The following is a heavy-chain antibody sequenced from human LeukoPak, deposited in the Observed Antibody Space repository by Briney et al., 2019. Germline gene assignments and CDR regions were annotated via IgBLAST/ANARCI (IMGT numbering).Heavy chain of an antibody. Sequence: GESLKISCQGSGYIFTSYWIGWVRQMPGKGLEWMGIIYAGDSDTRYSPSFQGQVTISVDKSISTAYLQWSSLQASDTAMYYCARAIGTSQFYFYYGMDVWGQGTTVTVSS. CDR1: GYIFTSYW. CDR2: IYAGDSDT. CDR3: ARAIGTSQFYFYYGMDV. V-gene: IGHV5-51*01. D-gene: IGHD2-2*01. J-gene: IGHJ6*02.